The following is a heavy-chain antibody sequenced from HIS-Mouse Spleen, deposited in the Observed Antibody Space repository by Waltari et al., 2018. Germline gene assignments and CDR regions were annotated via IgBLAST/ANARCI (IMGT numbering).Heavy chain of an antibody. V-gene: IGHV1-2*02. Sequence: QVQLVQSGAEVKKPGASVKVSCKASGYTLTGYYMHWVPRAPGQGLEWMGWINPNSGGTNYAQKFQGRVTMTRDTSISTAYMELSRLRSDDTAVYYCARDFSRIAARERLDYWGQGTLVNVSS. CDR2: INPNSGGT. CDR3: ARDFSRIAARERLDY. D-gene: IGHD6-6*01. J-gene: IGHJ4*02. CDR1: GYTLTGYY.